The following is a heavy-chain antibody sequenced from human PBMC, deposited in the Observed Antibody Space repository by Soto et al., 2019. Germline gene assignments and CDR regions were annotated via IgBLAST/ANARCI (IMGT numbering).Heavy chain of an antibody. CDR2: IKQDGSEK. CDR3: ARPRGYSYYFYFDY. CDR1: GFTFSSYW. D-gene: IGHD5-18*01. J-gene: IGHJ4*02. Sequence: GGPLRLSCAASGFTFSSYWMSWVRQAPGKGLEWVANIKQDGSEKYYVDSVKGRFTISRDNAKNSLYLQMNSLRAEDTAVYYCARPRGYSYYFYFDYWGKGTLVTVSS. V-gene: IGHV3-7*05.